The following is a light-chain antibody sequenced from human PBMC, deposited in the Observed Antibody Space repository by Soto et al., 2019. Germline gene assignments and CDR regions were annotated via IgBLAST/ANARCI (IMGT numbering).Light chain of an antibody. V-gene: IGKV3-11*01. CDR1: QSVSSS. CDR3: QQRSNWPLT. CDR2: DAS. Sequence: EIVLTQSPATLSLSPGERATLSCRASQSVSSSLAWYQQKPAQAPRLLIYDASKRATGIPARFSGSGFGTDFTRTIRSLRPEDFAGYYCQQRSNWPLTFGGGTKVEIK. J-gene: IGKJ4*01.